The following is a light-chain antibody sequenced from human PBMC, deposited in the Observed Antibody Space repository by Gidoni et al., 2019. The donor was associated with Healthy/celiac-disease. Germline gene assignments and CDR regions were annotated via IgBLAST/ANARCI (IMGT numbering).Light chain of an antibody. CDR1: QSVSSN. CDR2: GAS. Sequence: EILMTQSPATLSVSPGERATLSCRASQSVSSNLAWYQQKPGQAPRLLIYGASTRATGIPARFSGSGSGTEFTLTISSLQSEDFAVYYCQQYNNWPLTFGQXTKVEIK. CDR3: QQYNNWPLT. V-gene: IGKV3-15*01. J-gene: IGKJ1*01.